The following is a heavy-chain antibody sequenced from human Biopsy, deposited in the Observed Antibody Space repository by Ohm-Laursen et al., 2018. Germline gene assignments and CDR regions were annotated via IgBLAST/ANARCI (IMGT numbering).Heavy chain of an antibody. CDR3: GRVWLRRGYGMDV. CDR2: IYYTGKT. V-gene: IGHV4-59*11. J-gene: IGHJ6*02. CDR1: GGSMSDHY. Sequence: SETLSLTCTVSGGSMSDHYWSWLRQTPGKGLEWLGYIYYTGKTTYNPSLESRITISVDTSKNKFSLQLDSMTAADPAGYYCGRVWLRRGYGMDVWGQGTTVTVSS. D-gene: IGHD6-19*01.